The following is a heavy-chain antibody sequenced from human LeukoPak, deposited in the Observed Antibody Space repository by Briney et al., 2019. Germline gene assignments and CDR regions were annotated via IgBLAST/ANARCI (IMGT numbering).Heavy chain of an antibody. CDR2: IWYDGNNK. D-gene: IGHD2-21*02. J-gene: IGHJ4*02. Sequence: GRSLRLSCAASGFTLSSYGMHWVRQAPGKGLEWVAGIWYDGNNKYYADSVKGRFAISRDNSKNTLYVQMNSLRAEDTAVYYCARDSCRGDCYPFDYWGQGTLVTVSS. V-gene: IGHV3-33*01. CDR1: GFTLSSYG. CDR3: ARDSCRGDCYPFDY.